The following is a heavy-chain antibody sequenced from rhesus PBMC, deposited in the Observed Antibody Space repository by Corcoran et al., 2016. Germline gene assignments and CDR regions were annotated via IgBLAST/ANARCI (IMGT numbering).Heavy chain of an antibody. CDR1: GCFCSDYW. Sequence: QVQLQESGPGLVKPSETLSLTCPVSGCFCSDYWWCWLRQPPGKGLERCGEINDNGWTNNYSPSLKGRVTIARAAPQNQFSLKWSSVTAADTAVYSCVRSSYISRVFRDVWGRGILVSVSS. J-gene: IGHJ5-2*02. CDR3: VRSSYISRVFRDV. D-gene: IGHD6-13*01. CDR2: INDNGWTN. V-gene: IGHV4-80*01.